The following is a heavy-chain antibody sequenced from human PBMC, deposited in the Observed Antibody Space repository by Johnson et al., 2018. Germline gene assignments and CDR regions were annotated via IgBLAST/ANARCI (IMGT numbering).Heavy chain of an antibody. CDR3: ARVGLSDYDFGSGRIDYYYMDV. CDR2: ISYDGSNK. V-gene: IGHV3-30*03. Sequence: VQLLESGGGVVQXGRSLRLXCAASGFTFSSYGMHWVRQAPGKGLEWVAVISYDGSNKYYADSVKGRFTISRDNSKNTLYLQMNSLRDEDTAVYFCARVGLSDYDFGSGRIDYYYMDVWGKGTTVTVSS. CDR1: GFTFSSYG. J-gene: IGHJ6*03. D-gene: IGHD3-3*01.